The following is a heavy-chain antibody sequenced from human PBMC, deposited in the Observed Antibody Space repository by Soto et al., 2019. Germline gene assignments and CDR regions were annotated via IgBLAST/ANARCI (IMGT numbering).Heavy chain of an antibody. Sequence: ASVKVSCKASGYTFTSYGVSWVRQAPGQGLEWMGWINAYNGNTHYAQKLQGRVTMTTDTSTTTAYMELRSLRSDDTAVYYCARDSYYDSSGYPFDYWGQGTLVTVSS. D-gene: IGHD3-22*01. CDR1: GYTFTSYG. CDR3: ARDSYYDSSGYPFDY. J-gene: IGHJ4*02. CDR2: INAYNGNT. V-gene: IGHV1-18*01.